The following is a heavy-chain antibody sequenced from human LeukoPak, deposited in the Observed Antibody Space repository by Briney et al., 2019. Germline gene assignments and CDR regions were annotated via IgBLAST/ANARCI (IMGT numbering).Heavy chain of an antibody. D-gene: IGHD3-9*01. CDR2: IIPIFGTA. Sequence: ASVKVSCKASGYTFTSYAMNWVRQAPGQGLEWMGGIIPIFGTANYAQKFQGRVTITADESTSTAYMELSSLRSEDTAVYYCARAYDTRIGDAFDIWGQGTMVTVSS. CDR3: ARAYDTRIGDAFDI. V-gene: IGHV1-69*13. CDR1: GYTFTSYA. J-gene: IGHJ3*02.